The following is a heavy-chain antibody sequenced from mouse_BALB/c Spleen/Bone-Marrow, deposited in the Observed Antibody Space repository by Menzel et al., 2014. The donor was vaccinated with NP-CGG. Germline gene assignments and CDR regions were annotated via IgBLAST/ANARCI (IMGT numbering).Heavy chain of an antibody. Sequence: VQLKESGGGLVQPGGSRKLSCAASGFTFSDYGMAWVRQAPGKGPEWVAFISTLAYSIYYADTVTGRFTISRENAKNTLYLEMSSLRSEDTAMYYCARDIDGYYDYAMDYWGQGTSVTVSS. J-gene: IGHJ4*01. CDR2: ISTLAYSI. CDR3: ARDIDGYYDYAMDY. CDR1: GFTFSDYG. V-gene: IGHV5-15*02. D-gene: IGHD2-3*01.